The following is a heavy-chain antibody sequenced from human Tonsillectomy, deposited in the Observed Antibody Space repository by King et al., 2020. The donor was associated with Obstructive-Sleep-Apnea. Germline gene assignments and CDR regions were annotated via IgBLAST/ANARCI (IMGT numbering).Heavy chain of an antibody. Sequence: VQLVESGGGLVKPGGSLRLSCAASGFTFSNAWMSWVRQAPGKGLEWVGRIKSKTDGGTTDYAAPVKGRFTISRDDSKNTLYLQMNSLKTEDTAVYYCTTDLPYDGSGEGVEYWGQGTLVTVSS. CDR2: IKSKTDGGTT. CDR3: TTDLPYDGSGEGVEY. CDR1: GFTFSNAW. J-gene: IGHJ4*02. D-gene: IGHD3-10*01. V-gene: IGHV3-15*01.